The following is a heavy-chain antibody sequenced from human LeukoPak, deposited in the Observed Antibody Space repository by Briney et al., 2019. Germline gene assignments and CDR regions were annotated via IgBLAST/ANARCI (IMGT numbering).Heavy chain of an antibody. CDR2: IIPIFGTA. CDR1: GGTFSSYA. J-gene: IGHJ6*03. V-gene: IGHV1-69*13. Sequence: SVKVSCKASGGTFSSYAISWVRQAPGQGLEWMGGIIPIFGTANYAQKFQGRVTITADESTSTAYMELSSLRSEDIVVYDCARDHYYYYMEVWGTGTPGTVSS. CDR3: ARDHYYYYMEV.